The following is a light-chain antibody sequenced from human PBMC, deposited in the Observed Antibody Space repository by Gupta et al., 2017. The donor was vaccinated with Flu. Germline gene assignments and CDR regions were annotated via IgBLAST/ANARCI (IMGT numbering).Light chain of an antibody. CDR2: DNN. V-gene: IGLV1-51*01. J-gene: IGLJ3*02. CDR1: SSNIGNNY. CDR3: GTWDTSLSAWV. Sequence: SSNIGNNYVPWYQQLPGTAPKLLIYDNNQRPSGIPDRFSGSKSGTSVTLDITGLQTGDEADYYCGTWDTSLSAWVFGGGTKVTVL.